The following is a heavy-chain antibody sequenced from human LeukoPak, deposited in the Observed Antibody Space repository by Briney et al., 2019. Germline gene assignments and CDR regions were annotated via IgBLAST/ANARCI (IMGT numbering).Heavy chain of an antibody. Sequence: SVKVSCKASGYTFTGYYMHWVRQAPGQGLEWMGRIIPILGIANYAQKFQGRVTITADKSTSTAYMELSSLRSEDTAVYYCATGSTHYDFWSGYYFDYWGQGTLVTVSS. CDR3: ATGSTHYDFWSGYYFDY. V-gene: IGHV1-69*02. CDR2: IIPILGIA. CDR1: GYTFTGYY. D-gene: IGHD3-3*01. J-gene: IGHJ4*02.